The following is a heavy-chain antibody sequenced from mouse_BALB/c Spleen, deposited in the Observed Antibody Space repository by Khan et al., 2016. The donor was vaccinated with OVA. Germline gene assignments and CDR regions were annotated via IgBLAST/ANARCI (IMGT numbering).Heavy chain of an antibody. CDR3: ARRGLRWDFDY. CDR1: GYTFINYW. Sequence: VQLQESGAELAKPGASVKMSCKASGYTFINYWILWVKQRPGQGLEWIGYINPSTGYTEYNQNFKDKATLPADKSSSTAYMQLSSLTSEDSAVYYCARRGLRWDFDYWGQGTTLTGSS. CDR2: INPSTGYT. J-gene: IGHJ2*01. D-gene: IGHD1-1*01. V-gene: IGHV1-7*01.